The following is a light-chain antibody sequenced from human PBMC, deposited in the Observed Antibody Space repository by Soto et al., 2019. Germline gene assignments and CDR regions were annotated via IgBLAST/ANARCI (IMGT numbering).Light chain of an antibody. Sequence: ESVLTQSPGTLSLSPGERATLSCRASQSVSSSYLAWYQQKPGQAPRLLIYGASSRATGIPDRFSGSGSGTDFTLTISRLEPEDFAVYYCQQYGGPWTFGQGTKVDIK. CDR3: QQYGGPWT. CDR2: GAS. V-gene: IGKV3-20*01. CDR1: QSVSSSY. J-gene: IGKJ1*01.